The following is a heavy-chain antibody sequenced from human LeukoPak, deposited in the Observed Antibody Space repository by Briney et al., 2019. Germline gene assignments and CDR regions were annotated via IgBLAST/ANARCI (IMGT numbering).Heavy chain of an antibody. CDR2: MWYDGSIK. CDR3: AGGRDGYNYYYYYYMDV. J-gene: IGHJ6*03. D-gene: IGHD5-24*01. V-gene: IGHV3-33*02. Sequence: GRSLRLSCAASGFTFSNYGMHWVRQAPGKGLEWLAIMWYDGSIKYYADSAKGRFTISRDNSKNTVFLQMNSLRAEDTAVYYCAGGRDGYNYYYYYYMDVWGKGTTVTVSS. CDR1: GFTFSNYG.